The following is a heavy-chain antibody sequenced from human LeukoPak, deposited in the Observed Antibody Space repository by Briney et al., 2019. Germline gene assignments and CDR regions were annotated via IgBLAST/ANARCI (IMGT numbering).Heavy chain of an antibody. Sequence: GGSLRLSCAASGFTFSSYAMSWVRQAPGKGLEWASAISGSGGSTYYADSVKGRFTISRDNSKNTLYLQMNSLRAEDTAVYYCAKAQDPYYYDSSGYYYGYDYWGQGTLVTVSS. CDR1: GFTFSSYA. CDR2: ISGSGGST. V-gene: IGHV3-23*01. D-gene: IGHD3-22*01. J-gene: IGHJ4*02. CDR3: AKAQDPYYYDSSGYYYGYDY.